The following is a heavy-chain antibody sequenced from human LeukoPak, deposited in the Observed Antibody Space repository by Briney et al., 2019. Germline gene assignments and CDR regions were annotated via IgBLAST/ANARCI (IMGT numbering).Heavy chain of an antibody. J-gene: IGHJ4*02. Sequence: GGSLRLSCATSGFTFSASGMHWVRQAPGKGLEGVAFIRDDGTNEYYTDSVKGRFTISRDNSKSTLYLQMNSLRPDDTAVYYCAKGQERSFLASWGQGTLVTVSS. V-gene: IGHV3-30*02. CDR2: IRDDGTNE. CDR3: AKGQERSFLAS. D-gene: IGHD6-19*01. CDR1: GFTFSASG.